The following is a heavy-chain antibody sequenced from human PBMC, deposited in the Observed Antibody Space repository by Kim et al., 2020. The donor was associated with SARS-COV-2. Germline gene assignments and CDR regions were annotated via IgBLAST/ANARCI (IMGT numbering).Heavy chain of an antibody. Sequence: VKGRFTISRDNAKNTLYLQMNSLRAEDTAVYYCARDRDSSGWYGYYFDYWGRGTLVTVSS. D-gene: IGHD6-19*01. V-gene: IGHV3-11*06. J-gene: IGHJ4*02. CDR3: ARDRDSSGWYGYYFDY.